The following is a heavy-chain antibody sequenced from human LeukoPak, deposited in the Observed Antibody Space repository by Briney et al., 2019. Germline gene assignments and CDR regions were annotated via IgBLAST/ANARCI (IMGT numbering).Heavy chain of an antibody. Sequence: ASVKVSCKASGYTFTSYGISWVRQAPGQGLEWMGWISAYNGNTNYAQKLQGRVTMTTDTSTSTAYMKLRSLRSDDTAVYYCARDPGYSSGWYSNWFDPWGQGTLATVSS. CDR2: ISAYNGNT. CDR3: ARDPGYSSGWYSNWFDP. V-gene: IGHV1-18*01. J-gene: IGHJ5*02. CDR1: GYTFTSYG. D-gene: IGHD6-19*01.